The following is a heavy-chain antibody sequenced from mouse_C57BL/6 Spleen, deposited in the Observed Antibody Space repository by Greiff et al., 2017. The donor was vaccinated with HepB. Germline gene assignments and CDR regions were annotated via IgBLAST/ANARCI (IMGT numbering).Heavy chain of an antibody. CDR3: ARDGGYSNYWYFDV. Sequence: EVMLVESEGGLVQPGRSMKLSCTASGFTFSDYYMAWVRQVPEKGLEWVANINYDGSSTYYLDSLKSRFIISRDNAKNILYLQMSSLKSEDTATYYCARDGGYSNYWYFDVWGTGTTVTVSS. CDR1: GFTFSDYY. D-gene: IGHD2-5*01. V-gene: IGHV5-16*01. J-gene: IGHJ1*03. CDR2: INYDGSST.